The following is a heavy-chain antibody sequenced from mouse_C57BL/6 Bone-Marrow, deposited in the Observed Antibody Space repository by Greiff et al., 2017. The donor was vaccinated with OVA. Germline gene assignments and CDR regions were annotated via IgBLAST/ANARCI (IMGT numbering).Heavy chain of an antibody. CDR1: GYTFTDYE. D-gene: IGHD2-1*01. J-gene: IGHJ1*03. CDR3: TRDDYGNYGWYFDV. Sequence: QVQLKESGAELVRPGASVTLSCKASGYTFTDYEMHWVKQTPVHGLEWIGAIDPETGGTAYNQKFKGKAILTADKSSSTAYMELRSLTSEDSAVYYCTRDDYGNYGWYFDVWGTGTTVTVSS. V-gene: IGHV1-15*01. CDR2: IDPETGGT.